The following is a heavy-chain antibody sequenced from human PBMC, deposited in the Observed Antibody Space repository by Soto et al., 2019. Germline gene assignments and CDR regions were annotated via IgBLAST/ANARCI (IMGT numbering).Heavy chain of an antibody. CDR3: AKYCGGDCRHFDA. J-gene: IGHJ4*02. Sequence: QVQLVQSGAEVKKPGSSVKLSCKASGYNFIAYYIYWVRQAPGQGPEWMGMINLSSGASNYAQKVQGRVSVTRDTSTSTAYLELSSLRSEDAAVYYCAKYCGGDCRHFDAWGQGTLVTVSS. D-gene: IGHD2-21*02. V-gene: IGHV1-46*01. CDR2: INLSSGAS. CDR1: GYNFIAYY.